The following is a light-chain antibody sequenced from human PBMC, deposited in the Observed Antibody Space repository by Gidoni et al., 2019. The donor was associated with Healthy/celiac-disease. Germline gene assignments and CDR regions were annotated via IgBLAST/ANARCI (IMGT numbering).Light chain of an antibody. Sequence: EIVMTQSPATLSVSPGERATLSCRASQSVSSNLAWYQQKPGQAPRLLIYGASTRATGIPARFSGSGSGTEFTLTISSLQSEDFAVYYCQQYNNWLVTFXQXTKVEIK. CDR1: QSVSSN. J-gene: IGKJ1*01. CDR3: QQYNNWLVT. V-gene: IGKV3-15*01. CDR2: GAS.